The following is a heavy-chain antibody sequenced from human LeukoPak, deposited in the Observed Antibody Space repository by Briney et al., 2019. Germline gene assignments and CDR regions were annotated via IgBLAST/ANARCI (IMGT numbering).Heavy chain of an antibody. CDR1: GGSISSSSYY. Sequence: PSETLSLTCTVSGGSISSSSYYWGWIRQPPGKGLEWIGSIYYSGSTYYNPSLKSRVTISVDTSKNQFSLKLSSVTAADTAVYYCARAPWSSGWYSRYFDLWGRGTLVTVSS. J-gene: IGHJ2*01. CDR3: ARAPWSSGWYSRYFDL. V-gene: IGHV4-39*01. CDR2: IYYSGST. D-gene: IGHD6-19*01.